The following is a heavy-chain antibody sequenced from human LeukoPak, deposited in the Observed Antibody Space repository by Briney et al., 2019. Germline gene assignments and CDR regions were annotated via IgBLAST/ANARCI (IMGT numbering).Heavy chain of an antibody. Sequence: GSLRLSCAASGFTFSSYEMNWVRQAPGKGLERVSYISSSGSTIYYADSVKGRFTISRDNAKNSLYLQMNSLRAEDTAVYYCAREQYYYDSSGCVDYWGQGTLVTVSS. D-gene: IGHD3-22*01. CDR3: AREQYYYDSSGCVDY. V-gene: IGHV3-48*03. CDR2: ISSSGSTI. CDR1: GFTFSSYE. J-gene: IGHJ4*02.